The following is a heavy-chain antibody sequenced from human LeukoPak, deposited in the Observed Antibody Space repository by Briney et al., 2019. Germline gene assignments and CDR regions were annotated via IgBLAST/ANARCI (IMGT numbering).Heavy chain of an antibody. CDR1: GFTFSSYA. J-gene: IGHJ3*02. V-gene: IGHV3-23*01. CDR3: AKEPITVIVVVAAFDI. D-gene: IGHD3-22*01. CDR2: ISGSRGST. Sequence: GGSLRLSCAAPGFTFSSYAMSWVRQAPGKGLEWVSAISGSRGSTYYADSVKGRVTISRDNSKNTLYLQMNSLRAEDTAVYYCAKEPITVIVVVAAFDIWGQGTMVTVSS.